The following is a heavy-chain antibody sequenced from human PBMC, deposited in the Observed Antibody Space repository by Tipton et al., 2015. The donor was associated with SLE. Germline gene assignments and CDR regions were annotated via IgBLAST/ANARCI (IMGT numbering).Heavy chain of an antibody. Sequence: SLRLSCTVSGGSISSSYYFWGWIRQPPGKGLEWVSVIYSGGKTYYADSVKGRFTISRDNSNNTLFLQMNSLRTEDTTVYYCAKAGSTWYPGLGVWGQGTSVAVSS. D-gene: IGHD6-13*01. CDR1: GGSISSSYYF. V-gene: IGHV3-66*02. CDR3: AKAGSTWYPGLGV. CDR2: IYSGGKT. J-gene: IGHJ6*02.